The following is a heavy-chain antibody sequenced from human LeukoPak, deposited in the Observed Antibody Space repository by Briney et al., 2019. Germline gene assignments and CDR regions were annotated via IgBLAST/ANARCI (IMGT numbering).Heavy chain of an antibody. CDR2: INHSGST. CDR1: GGSFSGYS. J-gene: IGHJ4*02. CDR3: ARVTSYYDTKGFDY. V-gene: IGHV4-34*01. Sequence: PSETLSLTCAVYGGSFSGYSWSWIRQPPGKGLEWIGEINHSGSTNYNPSLKSRVTISVDTSKNQFSLKLSSVTAADTAVYYCARVTSYYDTKGFDYWGQGTLVTVSS. D-gene: IGHD3-22*01.